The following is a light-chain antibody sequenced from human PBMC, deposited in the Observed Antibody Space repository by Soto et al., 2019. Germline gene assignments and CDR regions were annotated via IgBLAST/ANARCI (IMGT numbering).Light chain of an antibody. CDR1: QIITTW. Sequence: DIQMTQSPSTLSASVGDRFTITCRASQIITTWLAWYQQKPGKAPKLLIYDASSLESGVPSRFSGSGSGTEFTLTISSLQPDDFATYYCQQCTTFGQGTKVDI. CDR3: QQCTT. CDR2: DAS. J-gene: IGKJ1*01. V-gene: IGKV1-5*01.